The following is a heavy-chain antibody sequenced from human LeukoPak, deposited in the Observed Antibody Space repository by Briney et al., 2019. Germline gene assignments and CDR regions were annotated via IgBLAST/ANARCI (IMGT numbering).Heavy chain of an antibody. CDR2: IIPILGIA. Sequence: GSSVKVSCKASGGTFSSYAISWVRQAPGQGLEWMGRIIPILGIANYAQKFQGRVTITADKSTSTAYMELSSLRSEDTAVYYCAREDRLSSGWSEWGQGTLVTVSS. V-gene: IGHV1-69*04. CDR3: AREDRLSSGWSE. CDR1: GGTFSSYA. J-gene: IGHJ4*02. D-gene: IGHD6-19*01.